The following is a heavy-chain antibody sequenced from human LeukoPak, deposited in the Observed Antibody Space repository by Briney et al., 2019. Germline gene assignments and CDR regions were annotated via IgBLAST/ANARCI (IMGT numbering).Heavy chain of an antibody. CDR2: IIPIFGTA. Sequence: SVTVSCKASGGTFTSYAISWVRQAPGQGLEWLGGIIPIFGTANYAQKFRGRVTITADESTSTAYMELSGLRSGDTAVYFCAYGRYDPSGWFDPWGQGTLVTVSS. CDR1: GGTFTSYA. D-gene: IGHD5-12*01. V-gene: IGHV1-69*13. CDR3: AYGRYDPSGWFDP. J-gene: IGHJ5*02.